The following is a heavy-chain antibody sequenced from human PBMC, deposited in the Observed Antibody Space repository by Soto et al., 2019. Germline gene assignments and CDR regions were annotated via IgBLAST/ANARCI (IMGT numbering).Heavy chain of an antibody. V-gene: IGHV4-59*08. D-gene: IGHD4-17*01. CDR3: AKHKARDGQGWFDP. CDR2: IYYSGTT. J-gene: IGHJ5*02. CDR1: GGSISSYY. Sequence: PSETLSLTCTVSGGSISSYYWSWIRQPPGKGLEWIGYIYYSGTTNYNPSLKSRVTISVDTSNNQFSLRLSSVTAADTAVYYCAKHKARDGQGWFDPWGQGTLVTVSS.